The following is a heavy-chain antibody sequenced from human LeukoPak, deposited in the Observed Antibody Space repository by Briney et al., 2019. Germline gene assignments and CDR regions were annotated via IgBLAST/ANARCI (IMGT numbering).Heavy chain of an antibody. CDR2: ISSNGGST. CDR1: GFTFSSYA. CDR3: ARGGPGSSFDL. V-gene: IGHV3-64*04. J-gene: IGHJ4*02. D-gene: IGHD2-15*01. Sequence: PGGSLRLSCSASGFTFSSYAMHWVRQAPGKGLEYVSAISSNGGSTYYADSVKGRFTISRDNSKNTLYLQMNSLRAEDTAVYYCARGGPGSSFDLWGQGTLVTVSS.